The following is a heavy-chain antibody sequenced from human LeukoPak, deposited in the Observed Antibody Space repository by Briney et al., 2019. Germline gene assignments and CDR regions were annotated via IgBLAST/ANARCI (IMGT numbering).Heavy chain of an antibody. J-gene: IGHJ4*02. D-gene: IGHD3-9*01. V-gene: IGHV1-24*01. Sequence: ASVKVSCKVSGYTLTELSMHWVRQAPGKGLEWMGGFDPEDGETIYAQKFQGRVTMTEDTSTDTAYMELSSLRSEDTAVYYCATARYFDWTDLYFDYWGQGTLVTVSS. CDR1: GYTLTELS. CDR2: FDPEDGET. CDR3: ATARYFDWTDLYFDY.